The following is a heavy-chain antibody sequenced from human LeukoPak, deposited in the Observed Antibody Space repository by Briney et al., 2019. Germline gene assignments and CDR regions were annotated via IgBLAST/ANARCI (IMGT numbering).Heavy chain of an antibody. CDR2: VIPNLGTT. CDR3: ATTNDGCGYQWGDFFDF. V-gene: IGHV1-69*04. J-gene: IGHJ4*02. D-gene: IGHD3-22*01. CDR1: GGTSNSHA. Sequence: GSSVKVSCKASGGTSNSHAISWVRQAPGQGLEWMGRVIPNLGTTNRAQNFQDRVTLTADKSTNTAYMELTSLTSDDTAVCYCATTNDGCGYQWGDFFDFWGQGTLVTVSS.